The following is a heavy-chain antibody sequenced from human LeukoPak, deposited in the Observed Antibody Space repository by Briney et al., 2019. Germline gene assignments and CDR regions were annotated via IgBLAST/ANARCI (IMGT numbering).Heavy chain of an antibody. CDR1: GFTFSSYA. J-gene: IGHJ4*02. Sequence: PGGSLRLSCAASGFTFSSYAMSWVRQAPGKGLEWVSAISGSGGSTYYADSVKGRFAISRDNTKNTLYLQMNSLRAEDTAVYYCAKDAYSYGYADYWGQGTLVTVSS. CDR2: ISGSGGST. D-gene: IGHD5-18*01. V-gene: IGHV3-23*01. CDR3: AKDAYSYGYADY.